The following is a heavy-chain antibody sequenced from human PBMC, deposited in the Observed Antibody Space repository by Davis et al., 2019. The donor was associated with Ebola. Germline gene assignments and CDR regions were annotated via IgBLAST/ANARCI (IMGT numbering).Heavy chain of an antibody. V-gene: IGHV3-9*01. D-gene: IGHD6-13*01. J-gene: IGHJ6*02. CDR1: GFTFDDYA. CDR2: ISWNSGSI. CDR3: AKATRSAAGIWYYYYGMDV. Sequence: GGSLRLSCAASGFTFDDYAMHWVRQAPGKGLEWVSGISWNSGSIGYADSVKGRFTISRDNSKNTLYLQMNSLRAEDTAVYYCAKATRSAAGIWYYYYGMDVWGQGTTVTVSS.